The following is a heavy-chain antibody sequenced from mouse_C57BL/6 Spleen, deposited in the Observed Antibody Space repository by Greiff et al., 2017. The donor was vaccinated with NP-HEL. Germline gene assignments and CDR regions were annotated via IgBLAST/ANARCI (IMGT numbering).Heavy chain of an antibody. CDR1: GYTSTSYW. CDR2: IDPSDSYT. Sequence: VQLQQPGAELVKPGASVKLSCKASGYTSTSYWMQWVKQRPGQGLEWIGEIDPSDSYTNYNQKFKGKATLTVDTSSSTAYMQLSSLTSEDSAVYYCARPAVVPFDYWGQGTTLTVSS. V-gene: IGHV1-50*01. J-gene: IGHJ2*01. D-gene: IGHD1-1*01. CDR3: ARPAVVPFDY.